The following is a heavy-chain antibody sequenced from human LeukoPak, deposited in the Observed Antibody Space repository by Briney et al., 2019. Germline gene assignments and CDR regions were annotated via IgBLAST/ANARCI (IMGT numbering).Heavy chain of an antibody. J-gene: IGHJ4*02. D-gene: IGHD1-26*01. CDR1: GFTFSSYG. CDR2: ISYDGSNK. Sequence: GGSLRLSCAASGFTFSSYGMHWVRQAPGKGLEWVAVISYDGSNKYYADSVKGRFTISRDNSKNTLYLQMNSLRAEDTAVYYCAKDPLSEWELRDYWGQGTLVTVSS. V-gene: IGHV3-30*18. CDR3: AKDPLSEWELRDY.